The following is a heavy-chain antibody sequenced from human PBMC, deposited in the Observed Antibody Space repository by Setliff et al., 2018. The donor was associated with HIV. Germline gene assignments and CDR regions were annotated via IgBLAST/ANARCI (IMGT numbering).Heavy chain of an antibody. CDR1: GFTLSNYW. V-gene: IGHV3-7*01. CDR3: ARYALAVPGYHNAFDI. J-gene: IGHJ3*02. D-gene: IGHD6-19*01. Sequence: PGGSLRLSCAASGFTLSNYWMTWVRQAPGKGLEWVANIKQDGSDKDYVDSVKGRFTISRDNADNSLYLQMNSLRAEDTAVYYCARYALAVPGYHNAFDIWGQGTMVTVSS. CDR2: IKQDGSDK.